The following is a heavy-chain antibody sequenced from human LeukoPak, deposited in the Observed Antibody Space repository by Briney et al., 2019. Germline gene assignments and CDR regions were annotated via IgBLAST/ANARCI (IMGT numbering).Heavy chain of an antibody. J-gene: IGHJ5*02. V-gene: IGHV4-4*09. CDR2: IYTSGST. CDR3: ARLQAVASWFDP. D-gene: IGHD6-19*01. CDR1: GGSVTSHY. Sequence: SETLSLTCNVSGGSVTSHYWNWIRRPPGKGLEWIGYIYTSGSTNYNPSLKSRVTISVDTSKNQFSLKLSSVTAADTAVYYCARLQAVASWFDPWGQGTLVTVSS.